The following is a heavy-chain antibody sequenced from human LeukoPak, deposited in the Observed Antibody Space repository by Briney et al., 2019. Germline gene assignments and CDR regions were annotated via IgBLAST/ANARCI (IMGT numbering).Heavy chain of an antibody. CDR3: ARDRVDTAMVPDY. J-gene: IGHJ4*02. Sequence: ASGKVSCKASGYTFTSFGISWVRQAPGQGLEWMGWISAYNGNTNYAQKLQGRVTSTSTAYMELRSLSSDDTAVYYCARDRVDTAMVPDYWGQGTLVTVSS. CDR2: ISAYNGNT. D-gene: IGHD5-18*01. V-gene: IGHV1-18*04. CDR1: GYTFTSFG.